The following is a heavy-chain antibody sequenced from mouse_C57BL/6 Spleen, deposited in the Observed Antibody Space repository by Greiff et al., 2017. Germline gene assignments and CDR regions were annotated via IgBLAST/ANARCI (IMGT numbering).Heavy chain of an antibody. D-gene: IGHD1-1*01. V-gene: IGHV8-12*01. CDR3: ARRGDYYGSSPWYFDV. J-gene: IGHJ1*03. Sequence: QVTLKECGPGILQSSQTLSLTCSFSGFSLSTSGMGVSWIRQPSGKGLEWLAHIYWDDDKRYNPSLKSRLTISKDTSRNQVFLKITSVDTADTATYYCARRGDYYGSSPWYFDVWGTGTTVTVSS. CDR1: GFSLSTSGMG. CDR2: IYWDDDK.